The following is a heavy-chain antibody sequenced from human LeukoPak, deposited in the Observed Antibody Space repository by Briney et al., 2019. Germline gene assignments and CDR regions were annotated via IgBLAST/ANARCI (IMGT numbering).Heavy chain of an antibody. J-gene: IGHJ4*02. D-gene: IGHD3-10*01. CDR3: AKEYYYGSGSQEYYFDY. CDR2: ISYDGSNK. Sequence: PGGSLRLSCAASGFTFSSYGLHWVRQAPGKGLKCVAVISYDGSNKYYADSVKGRFTISRDNYKNTLYLQMNSLRAEDTAEYHCAKEYYYGSGSQEYYFDYWGQGTPVTVSS. V-gene: IGHV3-30*18. CDR1: GFTFSSYG.